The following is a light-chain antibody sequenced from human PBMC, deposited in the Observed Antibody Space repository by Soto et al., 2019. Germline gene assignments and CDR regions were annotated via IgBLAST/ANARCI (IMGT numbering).Light chain of an antibody. CDR2: DAS. CDR3: QQRTNWLT. Sequence: EIVLTQSPATLSLSPGERATLSCRASQNVSTYLAWYQQKPGQAPRLLIYDASLRATGIPARLSGSGSGTDFTLTIRSLEPEDFAVYYCQQRTNWLTFGPGTKVDIK. J-gene: IGKJ3*01. CDR1: QNVSTY. V-gene: IGKV3-11*01.